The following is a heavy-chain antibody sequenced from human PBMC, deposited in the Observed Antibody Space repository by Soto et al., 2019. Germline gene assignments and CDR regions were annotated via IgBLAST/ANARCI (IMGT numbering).Heavy chain of an antibody. V-gene: IGHV3-23*01. J-gene: IGHJ2*01. CDR2: ISGSGGST. CDR3: AKRTLGCYFDL. CDR1: GFTFSRYA. D-gene: IGHD3-16*01. Sequence: EVQLLESGGGLVQPGGSLRLSCAALGFTFSRYAMNWVSQAPGKGLEWVSVISGSGGSTYYADTVKGRCTNSRDTAKITRYLQMNSARSEVTVLYYCAKRTLGCYFDLGGRGTLVTVSS.